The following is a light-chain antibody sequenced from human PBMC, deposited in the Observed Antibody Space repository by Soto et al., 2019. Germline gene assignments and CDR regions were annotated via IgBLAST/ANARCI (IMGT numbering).Light chain of an antibody. V-gene: IGKV1-5*01. CDR2: DAS. Sequence: DIQLTQSPSTLSASVGDRVTITCSASQSISSCLAWYQQKPWKAPKLLIYDASSLESGVPSRVSGSGSGAEFTRTISSLQPAEFATYYCQQYNSYSPTFGKGTKLEIK. CDR1: QSISSC. CDR3: QQYNSYSPT. J-gene: IGKJ2*01.